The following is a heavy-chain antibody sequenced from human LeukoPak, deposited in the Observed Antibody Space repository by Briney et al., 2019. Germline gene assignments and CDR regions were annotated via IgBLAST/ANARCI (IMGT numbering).Heavy chain of an antibody. V-gene: IGHV3-21*01. CDR3: ARRSPNYYFDY. J-gene: IGHJ4*02. CDR2: ISSSNNYI. CDR1: GFPFSNYN. Sequence: GGSLSLSWAPPGFPFSNYNLNWVRQAPGKGLEWVSSISSSNNYIYYADSVKGRFTISRDNAKNSLYLQMNSLRAEDTAVYYCARRSPNYYFDYWGQGTPVTVSS.